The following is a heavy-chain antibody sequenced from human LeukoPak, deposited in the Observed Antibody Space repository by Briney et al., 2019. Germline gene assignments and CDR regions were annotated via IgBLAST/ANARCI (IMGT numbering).Heavy chain of an antibody. CDR3: AKDYGGNPYWYFDL. J-gene: IGHJ2*01. CDR2: ISGSGGST. CDR1: GFTFSSYA. V-gene: IGHV3-23*01. D-gene: IGHD4-23*01. Sequence: GGSLRLSCAASGFTFSSYAMSWVRQAPGKGLEWVSAISGSGGSTYYADSVKGRFTISRDNSKNTLYLQMNSLRAEDTAVHYCAKDYGGNPYWYFDLWGRGTLVTVSS.